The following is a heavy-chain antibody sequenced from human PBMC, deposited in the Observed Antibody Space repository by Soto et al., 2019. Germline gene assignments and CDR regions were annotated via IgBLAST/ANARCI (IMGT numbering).Heavy chain of an antibody. V-gene: IGHV4-34*01. CDR1: FGSFSVFY. Sequence: LSLTFAVHFGSFSVFYGTLIRQPPMKGLGWIGEINHSGSSNYNPPLKSRVTMSLDTSRNHFSLSLNSVTAADTALYYCARTRSFTLGFYYDGMDVWGQGTTVTVSS. D-gene: IGHD6-6*01. CDR2: INHSGSS. CDR3: ARTRSFTLGFYYDGMDV. J-gene: IGHJ6*02.